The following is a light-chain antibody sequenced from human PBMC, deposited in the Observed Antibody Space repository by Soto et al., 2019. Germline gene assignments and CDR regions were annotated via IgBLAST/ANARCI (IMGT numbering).Light chain of an antibody. Sequence: EIVLTQSPGTLSLSPGERATLSCRASQSVSNNYLAWYQQKPGQAPRLLIYDASNRASGIPARFSGSGSGTDFTLTISSLEPEDSAVYYCQHRANLWTFGQGTKVDIK. J-gene: IGKJ1*01. CDR3: QHRANLWT. CDR2: DAS. V-gene: IGKV3-11*01. CDR1: QSVSNNY.